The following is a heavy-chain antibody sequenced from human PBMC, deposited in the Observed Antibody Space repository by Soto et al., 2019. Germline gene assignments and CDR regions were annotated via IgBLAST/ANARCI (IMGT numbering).Heavy chain of an antibody. CDR3: ARGGLGVVPAAMPYFDY. V-gene: IGHV1-69*02. CDR1: GGTFSSYT. CDR2: IIPILGIA. Sequence: QVQLVQSGAEVKKPGSSVKVSCKASGGTFSSYTISWVGQAPGQGLDWMGRIIPILGIANYAQKFQGRVTITADKSTSTAYMELSSLRSEDTAVYYCARGGLGVVPAAMPYFDYWGQGTLVTVSS. J-gene: IGHJ4*02. D-gene: IGHD2-2*01.